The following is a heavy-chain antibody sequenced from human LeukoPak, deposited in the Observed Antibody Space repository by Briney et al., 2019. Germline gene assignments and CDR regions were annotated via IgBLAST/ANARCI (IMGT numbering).Heavy chain of an antibody. CDR2: ITASAGTT. CDR3: ANTLRHNSGWYHQH. Sequence: GGSLRLSCAASGSTFSSSGMSWVRQAPGKGLEWVSAITASAGTTYYADSVKGRFTISRDNSKKTLYLQMNSLRAEDTAVYYCANTLRHNSGWYHQHWCQGTLVTVSS. D-gene: IGHD6-19*01. CDR1: GSTFSSSG. V-gene: IGHV3-23*01. J-gene: IGHJ1*01.